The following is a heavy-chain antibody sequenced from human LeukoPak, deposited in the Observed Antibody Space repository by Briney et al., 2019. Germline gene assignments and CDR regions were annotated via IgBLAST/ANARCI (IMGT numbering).Heavy chain of an antibody. CDR2: INPSGDPT. CDR3: ARSSGYYSSLFYMHV. D-gene: IGHD3-22*01. CDR1: GFSFNGYS. Sequence: GGSLRLSCAASGFSFNGYSMNWVRQAPGKGLEWVGIINPSGDPTTYAQKFQGRVTMTSDMSTSTVYMELSSLRSEDTAVYYCARSSGYYSSLFYMHVWGKGTTVTVSS. V-gene: IGHV1-46*02. J-gene: IGHJ6*03.